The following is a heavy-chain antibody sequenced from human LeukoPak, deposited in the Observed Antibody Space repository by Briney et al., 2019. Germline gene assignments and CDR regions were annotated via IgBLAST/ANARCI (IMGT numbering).Heavy chain of an antibody. V-gene: IGHV4-34*01. CDR2: INHSGST. CDR1: GGSFSGYY. Sequence: SETLSLTCAVYGGSFSGYYWSWIRQPPGKGLEWIGEINHSGSTNYNPSLKSRVSISVDTSKNQFSLKLSSVTAADTAVYCCARGPTTSWFDPWGQGTLVTVSS. CDR3: ARGPTTSWFDP. D-gene: IGHD1-1*01. J-gene: IGHJ5*02.